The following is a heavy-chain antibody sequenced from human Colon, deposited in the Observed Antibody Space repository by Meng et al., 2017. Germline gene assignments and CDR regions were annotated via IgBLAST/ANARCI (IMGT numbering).Heavy chain of an antibody. CDR1: GGSVSSAGYQ. Sequence: VPLQASGPGLVSPSEPLSLICSVSGGSVSSAGYQWSWIRQPPGKGLEWIGYASTNYNPSLKSRVTISVDTSKNQFSLRLTSVTAADTAVYYCARDHMGSLDYWGQGILVTVSS. CDR3: ARDHMGSLDY. V-gene: IGHV4-61*08. D-gene: IGHD1-26*01. CDR2: AST. J-gene: IGHJ4*02.